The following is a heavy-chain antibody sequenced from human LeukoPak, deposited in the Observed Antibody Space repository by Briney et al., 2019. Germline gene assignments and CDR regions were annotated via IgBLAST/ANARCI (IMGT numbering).Heavy chain of an antibody. Sequence: SETLSLTCSVSGDSIISRNYCWGWIRQPPGRGLEWVGSVSDSRTTYYNPSLKSRLSISLDTSKKQISLTLNTVTAADTAVYYCATQILSDFWSGSIPQRFESWGQGTLVTVSS. CDR1: GDSIISRNYC. D-gene: IGHD3-3*01. CDR2: VSDSRTT. J-gene: IGHJ5*01. CDR3: ATQILSDFWSGSIPQRFES. V-gene: IGHV4-39*07.